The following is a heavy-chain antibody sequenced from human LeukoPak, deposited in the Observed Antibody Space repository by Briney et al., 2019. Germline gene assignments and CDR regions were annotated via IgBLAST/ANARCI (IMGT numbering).Heavy chain of an antibody. J-gene: IGHJ6*02. V-gene: IGHV1-69*04. Sequence: ASVKVSCKASGGTFSSYAISWVRQAPGQGLEWMGRIIPILGIANYAQKFQGRVTITADKSTSTAYMELSSLRSEDTAVYYCARDRLEDGYNYYYYYGMDVWGQGTTVTVSS. CDR1: GGTFSSYA. CDR3: ARDRLEDGYNYYYYYGMDV. CDR2: IIPILGIA. D-gene: IGHD5-24*01.